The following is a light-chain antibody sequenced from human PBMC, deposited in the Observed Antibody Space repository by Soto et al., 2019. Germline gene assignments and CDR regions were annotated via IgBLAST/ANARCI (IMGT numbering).Light chain of an antibody. Sequence: DIQMTQSPSSLSASVGDRVTITCRASQSISSYLNWYQQKPGKAPKLLIYAASSLQSGVPSRFSGSGSGTDLTLTISSLQPEDFATYYCQQSYSFTFGQGTRLEIK. CDR3: QQSYSFT. V-gene: IGKV1-39*01. J-gene: IGKJ5*01. CDR2: AAS. CDR1: QSISSY.